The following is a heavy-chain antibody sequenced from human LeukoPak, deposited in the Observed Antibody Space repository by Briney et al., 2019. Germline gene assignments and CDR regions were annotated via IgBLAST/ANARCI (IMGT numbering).Heavy chain of an antibody. CDR2: LNHSGST. V-gene: IGHV4-34*01. Sequence: SETLSLTCAVYVGSFSGYYWSWIRQPPGKGLEWIGGLNHSGSTNYNPSLKSRVTISVDTSKNQFSLRWTSVTAADTAVYYCARLRKQLVHKYYYYYMDGWGKGTTVTVSS. D-gene: IGHD6-13*01. CDR1: VGSFSGYY. J-gene: IGHJ6*03. CDR3: ARLRKQLVHKYYYYYMDG.